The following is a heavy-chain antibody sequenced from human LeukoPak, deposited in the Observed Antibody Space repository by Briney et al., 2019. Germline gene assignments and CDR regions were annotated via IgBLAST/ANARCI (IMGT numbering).Heavy chain of an antibody. CDR3: ARDGMEVVVAATEP. Sequence: AGGSLRLSCAASGFTFSSYWMSWVRQAPGKGLEWVANIKQDGSEKYYVDSVKGRFTISRDNAKNSLYLQMNGLRAEDTAVYYCARDGMEVVVAATEPWGQGTLVTVSS. J-gene: IGHJ4*02. V-gene: IGHV3-7*01. D-gene: IGHD2-15*01. CDR2: IKQDGSEK. CDR1: GFTFSSYW.